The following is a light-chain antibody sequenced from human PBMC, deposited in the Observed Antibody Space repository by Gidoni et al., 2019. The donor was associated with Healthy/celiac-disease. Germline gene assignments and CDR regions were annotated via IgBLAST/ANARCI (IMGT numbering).Light chain of an antibody. CDR1: QSVSSY. CDR3: QQRSNWPPIT. Sequence: EIVLTQSPATLSLSPGERATLSCRASQSVSSYLAWYQQKPGQATRLLIYDASHRATGIPARFSGSGSGTDFTLTISSLEPEDFSVYYCQQRSNWPPITFGQGTRLEIK. V-gene: IGKV3-11*01. CDR2: DAS. J-gene: IGKJ5*01.